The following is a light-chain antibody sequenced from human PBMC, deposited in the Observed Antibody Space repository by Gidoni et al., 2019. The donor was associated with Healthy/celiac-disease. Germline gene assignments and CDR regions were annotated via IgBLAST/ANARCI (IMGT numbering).Light chain of an antibody. CDR3: QQYNNWPSYT. J-gene: IGKJ2*01. Sequence: EIVMTQSPATLSVSPGERATPSCRASQSVSSNLAWYQQKTGQAPRLLIYGASTRATGIPARFSGSGSWTEFTLTISSLQSEDFAVYYCQQYNNWPSYTFGQGTKLEIK. CDR2: GAS. V-gene: IGKV3-15*01. CDR1: QSVSSN.